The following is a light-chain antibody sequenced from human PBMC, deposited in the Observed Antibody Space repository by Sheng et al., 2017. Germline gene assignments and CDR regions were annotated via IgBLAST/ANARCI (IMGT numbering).Light chain of an antibody. Sequence: QSVLTQPPSASGTPGQRVTISCSGSNFNLRSNAVNWFQHLPGSAPRLLIYDNDQRPSGVPGRFSGSKSGTSASLAISGLQSEDEADYSCAAWDDSLNGWVFGGGTRLTVL. V-gene: IGLV1-44*01. J-gene: IGLJ3*02. CDR2: DND. CDR3: AAWDDSLNGWV. CDR1: NFNLRSNA.